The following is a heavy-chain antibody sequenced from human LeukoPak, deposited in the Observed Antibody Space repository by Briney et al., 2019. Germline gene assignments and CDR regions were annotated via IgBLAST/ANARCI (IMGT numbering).Heavy chain of an antibody. V-gene: IGHV4-34*01. CDR1: GGSFSGYS. CDR3: ARIVGTTFDFFDF. J-gene: IGHJ4*02. CDR2: INHSGST. D-gene: IGHD1-1*01. Sequence: SETLSLTCAVYGGSFSGYSWSWIRQPPGKGLEWIGEINHSGSTSYNPSLKSRVTISVDTSKNHFSLKLSSVTAADTAVYYYARIVGTTFDFFDFWGQGTLVTVSS.